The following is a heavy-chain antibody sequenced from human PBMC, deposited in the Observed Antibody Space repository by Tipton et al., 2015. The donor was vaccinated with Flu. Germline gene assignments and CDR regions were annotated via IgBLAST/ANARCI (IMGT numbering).Heavy chain of an antibody. CDR1: GITFNYYG. D-gene: IGHD2-2*02. Sequence: SLRLSCAVSGITFNYYGMSWVRQAPGKGLEWVSGISESGERTYYADSVKGRFTISRDNSKNILYLQMNSLRVGDTALYHCAKDRHCTTTACYKGGSWFDPRGQGTLVTVSS. V-gene: IGHV3-23*01. CDR2: ISESGERT. J-gene: IGHJ5*02. CDR3: AKDRHCTTTACYKGGSWFDP.